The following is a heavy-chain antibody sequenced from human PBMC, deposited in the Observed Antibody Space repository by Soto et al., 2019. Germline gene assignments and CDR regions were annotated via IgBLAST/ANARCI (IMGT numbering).Heavy chain of an antibody. Sequence: QVQLVQSGAEVKKPGSSVKVSCKASGGTFSTYSISWVRQAPGQGLEWMGGSPPIFGTSKYAQNFQGRVTNTADESTSTAFIELSSLRSDDTDVYYCTRGSRSPQYAFYYGMDVWGQGTTVTASS. D-gene: IGHD2-2*01. V-gene: IGHV1-69*01. J-gene: IGHJ6*02. CDR1: GGTFSTYS. CDR3: TRGSRSPQYAFYYGMDV. CDR2: SPPIFGTS.